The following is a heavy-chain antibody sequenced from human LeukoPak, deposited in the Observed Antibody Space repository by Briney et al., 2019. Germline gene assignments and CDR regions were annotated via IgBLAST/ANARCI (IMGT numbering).Heavy chain of an antibody. J-gene: IGHJ4*02. Sequence: SVKVSCKASGYTFTSYDISWVRQAPGQGLEWMGGITPIFGTANYAQKFQGRVTITTDESTSTAYMELSSLRSEDTAVYYCARASYYYDSSGYYYWGQGTLVTVSS. CDR1: GYTFTSYD. V-gene: IGHV1-69*05. D-gene: IGHD3-22*01. CDR2: ITPIFGTA. CDR3: ARASYYYDSSGYYY.